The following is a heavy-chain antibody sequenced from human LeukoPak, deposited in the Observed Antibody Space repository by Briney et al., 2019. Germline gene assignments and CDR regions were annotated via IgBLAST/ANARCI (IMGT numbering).Heavy chain of an antibody. CDR2: IYYSGST. D-gene: IGHD2-21*01. V-gene: IGHV4-39*07. J-gene: IGHJ4*02. CDR1: GGSISSSSYY. Sequence: SETLSLTCTVSGGSISSSSYYWGWIRQPPGKGLEWIGSIYYSGSTYYNPSLKSRVTISVDTSKNQFSLKLSSVTAADTAVYYCARGFVSGGEFDYWGQGTLVTVSS. CDR3: ARGFVSGGEFDY.